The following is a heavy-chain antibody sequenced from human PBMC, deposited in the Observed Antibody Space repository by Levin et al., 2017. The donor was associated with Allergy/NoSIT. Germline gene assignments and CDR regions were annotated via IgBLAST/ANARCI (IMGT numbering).Heavy chain of an antibody. V-gene: IGHV3-7*01. J-gene: IGHJ4*02. Sequence: GESLKISCAASGFTFSSYWMTWVRQAPGKGLEWVANINQGGSEKYYVDSVKGRFTISRDNSKNSLYLQMNSLKAEDTAVYYCARDRGYCSGGSCPSHNLVDYWGQGTLVTVSS. CDR1: GFTFSSYW. CDR3: ARDRGYCSGGSCPSHNLVDY. CDR2: INQGGSEK. D-gene: IGHD2-15*01.